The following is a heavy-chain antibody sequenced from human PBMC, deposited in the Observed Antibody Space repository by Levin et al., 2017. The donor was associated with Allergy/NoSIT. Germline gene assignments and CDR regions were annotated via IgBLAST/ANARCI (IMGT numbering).Heavy chain of an antibody. D-gene: IGHD6-25*01. CDR1: GFTFSNHA. CDR3: AKMAPAPYSSGWNWYCDL. J-gene: IGHJ2*01. Sequence: GGSLRLSCAASGFTFSNHAMSWVRQVPGKGLEWVAAVNGNAATKYYVDSVKGRFTISRDNSQNTLYLQMNNLGAEDTGVYYCAKMAPAPYSSGWNWYCDLWGRGTLVTVSA. CDR2: VNGNAATK. V-gene: IGHV3-23*01.